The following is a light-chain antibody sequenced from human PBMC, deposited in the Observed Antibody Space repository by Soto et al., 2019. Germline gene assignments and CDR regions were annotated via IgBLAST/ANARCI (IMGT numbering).Light chain of an antibody. Sequence: QSALTQPASVSGSPGQSITISCTGTSSDIGKYNYVSWYQQHPDKAPKLLIYEVSLRPSGVSNRFSGSKSGNTASLTISGLQAEDEADYYCSSYTTISTLVVFGGGTKVTVL. CDR1: SSDIGKYNY. CDR3: SSYTTISTLVV. CDR2: EVS. V-gene: IGLV2-14*01. J-gene: IGLJ2*01.